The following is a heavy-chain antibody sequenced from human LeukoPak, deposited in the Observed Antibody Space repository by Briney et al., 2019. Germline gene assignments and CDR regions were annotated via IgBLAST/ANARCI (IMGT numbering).Heavy chain of an antibody. CDR2: INPNSGGT. D-gene: IGHD3-22*01. CDR3: ARVLDYYDSSGYYDAFDI. Sequence: ASVKVPCKASGYTFTGYYMHWVRQAPGQGLEWMGWINPNSGGTNYAQKFQGRVTMTRDTSISTAYMELSRLRSDDTAVYYCARVLDYYDSSGYYDAFDIWGQGTMVTVS. J-gene: IGHJ3*02. CDR1: GYTFTGYY. V-gene: IGHV1-2*02.